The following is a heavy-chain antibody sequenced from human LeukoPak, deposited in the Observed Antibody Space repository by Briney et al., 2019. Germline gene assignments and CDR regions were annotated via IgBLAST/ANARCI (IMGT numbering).Heavy chain of an antibody. J-gene: IGHJ4*02. CDR3: AAYVSNIAFAY. Sequence: SETLSLTCAVSGASISSSSYHWGWIRQPPGKGLEWIGIQYGRSPYYNPSLKSRVTISVDTSNNQFSLKLSSLTAADTAVYYCAAYVSNIAFAYWGQGTLVTVSS. CDR2: QYGRSP. D-gene: IGHD2/OR15-2a*01. V-gene: IGHV4-39*07. CDR1: GASISSSSYH.